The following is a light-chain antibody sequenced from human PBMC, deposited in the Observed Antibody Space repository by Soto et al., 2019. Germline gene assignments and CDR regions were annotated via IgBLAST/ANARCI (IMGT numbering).Light chain of an antibody. CDR1: QNIGMW. J-gene: IGKJ1*01. V-gene: IGKV1-5*01. CDR3: QKYNLHHPAT. Sequence: DIQMTQSPSSLSASVGDRVTIPCRASQNIGMWLAWYQQKPGKAPKLMIYDVSTLISGVPSRFSGSGSGTEFTLTICNLQPDDFTSYYCQKYNLHHPATVGPGTLVEIK. CDR2: DVS.